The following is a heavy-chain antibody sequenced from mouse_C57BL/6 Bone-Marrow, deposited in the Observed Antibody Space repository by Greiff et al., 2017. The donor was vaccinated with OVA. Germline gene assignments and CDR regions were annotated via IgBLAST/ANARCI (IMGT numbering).Heavy chain of an antibody. CDR1: GFSFTSYG. J-gene: IGHJ3*01. D-gene: IGHD2-4*01. CDR3: AKRGDDYDGGFAY. Sequence: QVQLKESGPGLVQPSQRLSITCTVSGFSFTSYGVHWVRQSPGKGLEWLGEIWRGGSTDYNAAFMSRLSITKDNSKSQVFFKMNSLQADDTAIYYCAKRGDDYDGGFAYWGQGTLVTVSA. CDR2: IWRGGST. V-gene: IGHV2-5*01.